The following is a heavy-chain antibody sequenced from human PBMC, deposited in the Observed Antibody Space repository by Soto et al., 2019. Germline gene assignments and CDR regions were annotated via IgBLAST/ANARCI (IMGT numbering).Heavy chain of an antibody. CDR1: GFIFRSYG. Sequence: QVQVAESGGGVAQPGTSLRLSCAASGFIFRSYGMHWVRQAPGKGLEWVAFIWYDGVNKYYADSVKGRFTISRDNSKNTLYLQMDSLRAEDTAVYYCVREADSGLLWFSNADYWGQGTLVTVSS. CDR2: IWYDGVNK. D-gene: IGHD3-10*01. V-gene: IGHV3-33*01. CDR3: VREADSGLLWFSNADY. J-gene: IGHJ4*02.